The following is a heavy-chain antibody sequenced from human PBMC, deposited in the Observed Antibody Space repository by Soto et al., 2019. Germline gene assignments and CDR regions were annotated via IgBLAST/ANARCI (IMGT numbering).Heavy chain of an antibody. J-gene: IGHJ4*02. CDR2: IYPGDSDT. Sequence: GESLKISCKGSGYSFTSYWIGWVRQMPGKGLEWMGIIYPGDSDTRYSPSFQGQVTISADKSISTAYLQWSSLKASDTAMYYCARSLGFDRFLEWLYTAWGQGTLVTVSS. V-gene: IGHV5-51*01. CDR1: GYSFTSYW. D-gene: IGHD3-3*01. CDR3: ARSLGFDRFLEWLYTA.